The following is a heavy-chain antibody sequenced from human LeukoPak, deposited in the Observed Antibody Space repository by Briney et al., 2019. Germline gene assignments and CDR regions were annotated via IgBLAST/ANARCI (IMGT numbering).Heavy chain of an antibody. CDR1: GYNFNNYG. CDR3: ARGSYPYSHGMDV. V-gene: IGHV1-18*01. CDR2: ISAKTGDT. J-gene: IGHJ6*02. D-gene: IGHD1-26*01. Sequence: ASVKVSCKASGYNFNNYGVSWVRQAPGQGVEWMGWISAKTGDTNYAQKVQGRVTMTTDTSTTTAYMELRSLGSDDTAVYYCARGSYPYSHGMDVWGQGTTVTVSS.